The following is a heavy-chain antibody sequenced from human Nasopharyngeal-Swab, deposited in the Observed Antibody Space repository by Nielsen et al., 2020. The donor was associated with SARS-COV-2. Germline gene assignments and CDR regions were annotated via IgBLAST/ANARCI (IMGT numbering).Heavy chain of an antibody. CDR2: IYYSGST. D-gene: IGHD2-15*01. Sequence: TLSLTCTVSGGSISSSSYYWGWIRQPPGKWLEWIGSIYYSGSTYYNPSLKSRVTVSVDTSKNQFSLKLNSVTAADTAMYYCARQWYCSGGSCYPPGAFDIWGQGTMVTVSS. V-gene: IGHV4-39*01. J-gene: IGHJ3*02. CDR3: ARQWYCSGGSCYPPGAFDI. CDR1: GGSISSSSYY.